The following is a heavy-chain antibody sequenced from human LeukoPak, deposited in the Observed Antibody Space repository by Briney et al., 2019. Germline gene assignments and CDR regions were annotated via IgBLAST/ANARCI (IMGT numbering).Heavy chain of an antibody. CDR1: GDSIGSSKW. D-gene: IGHD1-26*01. CDR3: ARSRDTTNYYGMDV. CDR2: IRHGGST. J-gene: IGHJ6*02. Sequence: SETLSLTCAVSGDSIGSSKWWSWVRQAPGKGLEWIGEIRHGGSTNYNPSLKSRVTISVDKSKNQFSLKMSSVTAADTAVYYCARSRDTTNYYGMDVWGQGTTVTVSS. V-gene: IGHV4-4*02.